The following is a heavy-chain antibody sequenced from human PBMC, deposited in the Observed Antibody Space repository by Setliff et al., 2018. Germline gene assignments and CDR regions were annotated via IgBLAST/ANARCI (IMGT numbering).Heavy chain of an antibody. CDR1: GFTFSGSA. V-gene: IGHV3-15*01. D-gene: IGHD3-16*01. CDR2: IKGKNDGLAT. CDR3: TTDPSPTFGGVIGAAFDF. J-gene: IGHJ3*01. Sequence: GGSLRLSCAASGFTFSGSAMHWVRQASGKGLEWVGRIKGKNDGLATDYAAPVKGRFTISRDDSKNTLYLQMNSLKTEDTAVYYCTTDPSPTFGGVIGAAFDFWGQGTMVTVSS.